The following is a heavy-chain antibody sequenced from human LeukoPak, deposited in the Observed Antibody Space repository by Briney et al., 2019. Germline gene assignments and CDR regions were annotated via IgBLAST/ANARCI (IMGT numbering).Heavy chain of an antibody. J-gene: IGHJ4*02. CDR2: ISSSGSTK. D-gene: IGHD2-21*01. V-gene: IGHV3-48*03. CDR3: VRDVWGDRDSYFDY. Sequence: GGSLRLSCAASGFLFSSYEMNWVRQAPGKGLEWVSSISSSGSTKYYADSLKGRFTISRDNAKNTLYLQMNSLRAEDTAVYYCVRDVWGDRDSYFDYWGQGTLVTVSS. CDR1: GFLFSSYE.